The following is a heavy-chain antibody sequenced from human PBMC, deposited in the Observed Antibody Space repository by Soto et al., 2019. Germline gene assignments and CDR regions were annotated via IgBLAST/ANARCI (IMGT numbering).Heavy chain of an antibody. J-gene: IGHJ5*02. CDR1: GGSISRYY. Sequence: QVQLQESGPGLVKPSETPSLTCTVSGGSISRYYWSWIRQPPGKGLEWIGYIYYSGSTNYNPSLKSRVTISVDTSKNQFSLKLSSVTAADTAVYYCARAGTTMVRGVISGWFDPWGQGTLVTVSS. CDR2: IYYSGST. D-gene: IGHD3-10*01. CDR3: ARAGTTMVRGVISGWFDP. V-gene: IGHV4-59*01.